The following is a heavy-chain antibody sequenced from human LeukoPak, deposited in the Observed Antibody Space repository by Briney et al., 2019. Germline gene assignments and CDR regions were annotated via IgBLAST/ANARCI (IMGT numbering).Heavy chain of an antibody. Sequence: SETLSLTCTVSGGSISSYYWSWIRQPPGKGLEWIGYIYYSGSTSYNPSLKSRVTISVDTSKNQFSLKLSSVTAADTAVYHCASGYSYGFDYWGQGTLVTVSS. CDR2: IYYSGST. J-gene: IGHJ4*02. CDR1: GGSISSYY. CDR3: ASGYSYGFDY. D-gene: IGHD5-18*01. V-gene: IGHV4-59*01.